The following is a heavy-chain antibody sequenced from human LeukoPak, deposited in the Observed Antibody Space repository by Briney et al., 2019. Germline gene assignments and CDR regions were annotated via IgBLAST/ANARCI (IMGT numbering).Heavy chain of an antibody. D-gene: IGHD1-26*01. Sequence: SETLSLTCAVYGGSFSGYYWSWIRQPPGKGLEWIGENNHSGSTNYNPSLKSRVTISVDTSKNQFSLKLSSVTAADTAVYYCARGNGLLNYWGQGTLVTVSS. V-gene: IGHV4-34*01. CDR2: NNHSGST. CDR1: GGSFSGYY. CDR3: ARGNGLLNY. J-gene: IGHJ4*02.